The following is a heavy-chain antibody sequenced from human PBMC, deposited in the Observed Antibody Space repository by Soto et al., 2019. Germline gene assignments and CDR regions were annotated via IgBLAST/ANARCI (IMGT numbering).Heavy chain of an antibody. J-gene: IGHJ4*02. CDR2: LYYSEIT. D-gene: IGHD3-22*01. CDR3: ARGAYDSSVYYNEPFDS. CDR1: GALISNYY. V-gene: IGHV4-59*01. Sequence: ESLSPTCTGSGALISNYYWSGIRQTPGKGLEWIGYLYYSEITKYNPSLQSRVTISVDTSNQLSLKLTSVTAADTAVYYCARGAYDSSVYYNEPFDSWGQGTLVTVSS.